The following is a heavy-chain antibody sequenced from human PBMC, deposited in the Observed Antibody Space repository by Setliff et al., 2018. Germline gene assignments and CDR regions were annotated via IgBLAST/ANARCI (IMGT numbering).Heavy chain of an antibody. CDR1: GGTFSSYF. J-gene: IGHJ6*03. Sequence: GASVKVSCKASGGTFSSYFISWVREAPGQGLEWMGGIIPMFGTNYAQKFQGRVTITADESTSTAYMERCSMGSADTAVYYCERSLTGYSNSSYYYYMDVWGKGTTVTVSS. CDR2: IIPMFGT. D-gene: IGHD6-13*01. V-gene: IGHV1-69*13. CDR3: ERSLTGYSNSSYYYYMDV.